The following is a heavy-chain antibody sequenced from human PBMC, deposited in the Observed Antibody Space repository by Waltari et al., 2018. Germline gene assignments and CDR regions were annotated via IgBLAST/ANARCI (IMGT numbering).Heavy chain of an antibody. CDR2: ISSSSSYI. V-gene: IGHV3-21*01. Sequence: EVQLVESGGGLVKPGGSLRLSCAASGFTFSSYSMNWVRQAPGKGLEWVSSISSSSSYIYYADSVKGRFTISRDNAKNSLYLQMNSLRAEDTAVYYCARVGDYGDYAYYYYMDVWGKGTTVTVSS. J-gene: IGHJ6*03. CDR1: GFTFSSYS. CDR3: ARVGDYGDYAYYYYMDV. D-gene: IGHD4-17*01.